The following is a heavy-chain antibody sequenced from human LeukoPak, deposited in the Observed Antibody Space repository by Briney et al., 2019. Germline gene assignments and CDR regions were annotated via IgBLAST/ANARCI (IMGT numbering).Heavy chain of an antibody. CDR1: GFSFTTYW. Sequence: GGSLRLSCAASGFSFTTYWMSWVRQVPGKGLEWVANINQDGTEKYYVDSVKGRFTISRDNAKNSLYLQMNSLRVEDTAVYYCAKLAKYFYGWETYYFFEHWGQGTPVTASS. CDR3: AKLAKYFYGWETYYFFEH. D-gene: IGHD3-10*01. J-gene: IGHJ4*02. V-gene: IGHV3-7*01. CDR2: INQDGTEK.